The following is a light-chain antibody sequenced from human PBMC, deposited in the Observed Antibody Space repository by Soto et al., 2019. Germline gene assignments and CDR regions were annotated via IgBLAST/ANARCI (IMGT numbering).Light chain of an antibody. CDR1: QGISSY. Sequence: DIQLTQSPSFLSASVGDRVTITCRASQGISSYLAWYQQTPGKAPKLLIYASSTLQSGVPSRFSGSGSGTEFTLTISNLQPEDFATYFCQQLNTFPITFCQGTRL. J-gene: IGKJ5*01. CDR3: QQLNTFPIT. V-gene: IGKV1-9*01. CDR2: ASS.